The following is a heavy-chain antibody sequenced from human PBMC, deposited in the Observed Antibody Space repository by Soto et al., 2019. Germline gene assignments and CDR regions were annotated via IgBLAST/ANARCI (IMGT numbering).Heavy chain of an antibody. CDR1: GGSVSSGAYY. V-gene: IGHV4-61*08. J-gene: IGHJ4*02. Sequence: SEALSLTCTVSGGSVSSGAYYWSWIRQPPEKGLEWIGYIYYSGSTNYNPSLKSRVTISVDMSKNQFSLKLTSVTAADTAVYYCARAISTGYNILTGYYMDYWGQGSLVTVSS. CDR3: ARAISTGYNILTGYYMDY. D-gene: IGHD3-9*01. CDR2: IYYSGST.